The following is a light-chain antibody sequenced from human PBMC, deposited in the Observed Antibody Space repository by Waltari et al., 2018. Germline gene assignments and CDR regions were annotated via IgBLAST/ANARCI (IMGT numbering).Light chain of an antibody. Sequence: DIVMTQSPDSLAVSLGERATINCKSSRSILYKSNNKNYVAWYQQKPGQPPKLLISWSSTRESGVPDRFSGSVSGTDFTLTISSLQAEDVAVYYCHQYINTPLAFGGGTKVEIK. V-gene: IGKV4-1*01. J-gene: IGKJ4*01. CDR3: HQYINTPLA. CDR1: RSILYKSNNKNY. CDR2: WSS.